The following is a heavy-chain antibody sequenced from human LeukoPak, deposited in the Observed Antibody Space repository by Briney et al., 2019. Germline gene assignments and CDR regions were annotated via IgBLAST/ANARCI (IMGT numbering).Heavy chain of an antibody. CDR1: GSTFSSYG. D-gene: IGHD3-3*01. CDR2: IRYDGSNK. J-gene: IGHJ4*02. Sequence: GGSLRLSCAASGSTFSSYGMHWVRQAPGKGLEWVAFIRYDGSNKYYADSVKGRFTISRDNSKNTLYLQMNSLRAEDTAVYYCAKEEYYDFWSGYLVYWGQGTLVTVSS. V-gene: IGHV3-30*02. CDR3: AKEEYYDFWSGYLVY.